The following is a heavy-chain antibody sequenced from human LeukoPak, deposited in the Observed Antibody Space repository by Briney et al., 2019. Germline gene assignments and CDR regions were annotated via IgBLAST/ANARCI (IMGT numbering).Heavy chain of an antibody. V-gene: IGHV4-4*07. J-gene: IGHJ4*02. CDR2: IYASGST. D-gene: IGHD6-13*01. CDR3: ARDVSSWPFFDS. CDR1: GGSIRSQY. Sequence: SETLSLTCTVSGGSIRSQYWSWIRQPAGRGLEWLGRIYASGSTIYSPSLKSRVTMSLDTSKNQFSLKLFSVTAADTAVYFCARDVSSWPFFDSWGQGTQVTVSS.